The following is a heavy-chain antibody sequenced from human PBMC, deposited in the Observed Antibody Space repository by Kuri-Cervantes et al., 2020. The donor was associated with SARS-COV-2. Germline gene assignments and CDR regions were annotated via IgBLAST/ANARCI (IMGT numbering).Heavy chain of an antibody. J-gene: IGHJ4*02. CDR2: ISSRSAST. D-gene: IGHD5-18*01. Sequence: GESLKISCAASGFTFSSYSMNWVRQAPGKGLEWVSYISSRSASTNYADSVRGRFTISRADAQNSLYLQMNSLRAEDTSVYFCVRVRYTYGYALDYWGLGTLVTVSS. V-gene: IGHV3-48*04. CDR3: VRVRYTYGYALDY. CDR1: GFTFSSYS.